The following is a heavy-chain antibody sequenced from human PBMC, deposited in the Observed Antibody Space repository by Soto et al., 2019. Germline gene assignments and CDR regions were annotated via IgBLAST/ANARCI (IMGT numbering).Heavy chain of an antibody. CDR3: ARDPGVAAAGTDY. CDR1: GFTFSSYW. Sequence: EVQLVESGGGLVQPGGSLRLSCAASGFTFSSYWMSWVRQAPGKGLEWVANIKQDGSEKYYVDSVKGRFTISRDNAKNSLYLQMNSLRAEDTAVYYCARDPGVAAAGTDYWGQGTLVTVSS. CDR2: IKQDGSEK. V-gene: IGHV3-7*01. D-gene: IGHD6-13*01. J-gene: IGHJ4*02.